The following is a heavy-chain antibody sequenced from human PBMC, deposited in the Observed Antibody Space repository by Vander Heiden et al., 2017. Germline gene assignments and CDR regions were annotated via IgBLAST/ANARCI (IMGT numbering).Heavy chain of an antibody. Sequence: EVQVVESGGGLVKPGGCLRLSCAVSGFSVSAYTMNWVRQAPGKGLEWVSSIRSSGSPIYYADSVKGRFTIFRDDAENSLYLQMNSLRVEDTAVYYCARDPESNSGWDLDHWGQGTLVSVSS. J-gene: IGHJ4*02. CDR2: IRSSGSPI. CDR1: GFSVSAYT. CDR3: ARDPESNSGWDLDH. D-gene: IGHD6-19*01. V-gene: IGHV3-21*02.